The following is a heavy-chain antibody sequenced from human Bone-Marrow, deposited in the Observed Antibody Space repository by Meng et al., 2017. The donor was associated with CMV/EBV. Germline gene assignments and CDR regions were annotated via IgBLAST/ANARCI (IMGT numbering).Heavy chain of an antibody. CDR2: IYYSGST. V-gene: IGHV4-61*01. D-gene: IGHD1-26*01. Sequence: SETLSLTCTVSGGSVSSGSYYWSWIRQPPGKGLEWIGYIYYSGSTNYNPSLKSRVTISVDTSKNQFSLKLSSVTAADTAVYYCARDIIFIVGATTGKDVWGQRTTVTVSS. J-gene: IGHJ6*02. CDR1: GGSVSSGSYY. CDR3: ARDIIFIVGATTGKDV.